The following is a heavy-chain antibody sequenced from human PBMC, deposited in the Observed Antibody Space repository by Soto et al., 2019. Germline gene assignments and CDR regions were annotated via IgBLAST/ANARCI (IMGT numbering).Heavy chain of an antibody. J-gene: IGHJ4*02. V-gene: IGHV3-23*01. CDR3: ATHSWDH. Sequence: EVQVSESGGGLVQPGGSLRLSCAASGLTFSKADMSWVRQAPGKGLEWVSAITGSGVNTYYADSVKGRFTVSRDNSKNTLFQQMNSLRVEDTGISCCATHSWDHWGQGTLVTVSS. CDR1: GLTFSKAD. CDR2: ITGSGVNT.